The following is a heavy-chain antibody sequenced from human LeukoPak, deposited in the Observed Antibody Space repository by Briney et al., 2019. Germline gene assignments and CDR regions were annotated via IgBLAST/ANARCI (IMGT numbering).Heavy chain of an antibody. D-gene: IGHD3-10*01. CDR2: ISWNSGSI. Sequence: GRSLRLSCAASGFTFDDYAMHWVRQAPGKGLEWVSGISWNSGSIGYADSVKGRFTISRDNAKNSLYLQMNSLRAEDTALYYCARSQFMVRGVIDYWGQGTLVTVSS. J-gene: IGHJ4*02. V-gene: IGHV3-9*01. CDR3: ARSQFMVRGVIDY. CDR1: GFTFDDYA.